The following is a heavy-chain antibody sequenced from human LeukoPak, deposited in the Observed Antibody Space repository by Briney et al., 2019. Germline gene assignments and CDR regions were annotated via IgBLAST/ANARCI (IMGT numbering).Heavy chain of an antibody. D-gene: IGHD6-19*01. J-gene: IGHJ4*02. CDR3: AKPLIPVAGTLYFDY. CDR2: IRSKTHTYAT. Sequence: GGSLRLSCAASGFTFSGSAMHWVRQASGKGLEWVGRIRSKTHTYATAYAASVKGRFTISRDDSKNTAYLQMNSLKTEDTAVYYCAKPLIPVAGTLYFDYWGQGTLVTVSS. CDR1: GFTFSGSA. V-gene: IGHV3-73*01.